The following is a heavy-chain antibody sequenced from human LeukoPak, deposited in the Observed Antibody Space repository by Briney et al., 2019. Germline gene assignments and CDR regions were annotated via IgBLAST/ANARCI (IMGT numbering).Heavy chain of an antibody. CDR1: GFSFSSYA. V-gene: IGHV3-64D*06. CDR2: ISSNGGPT. Sequence: AGGSLRLSCSASGFSFSSYAMHWVRQAPGKGLEYVSSISSNGGPTYYIDSVRGRFTISRDNSKNTLYLQMSSLRTEDTAVYYCVKDRAVDYWGQGTLVTVSS. J-gene: IGHJ4*02. CDR3: VKDRAVDY. D-gene: IGHD3-10*01.